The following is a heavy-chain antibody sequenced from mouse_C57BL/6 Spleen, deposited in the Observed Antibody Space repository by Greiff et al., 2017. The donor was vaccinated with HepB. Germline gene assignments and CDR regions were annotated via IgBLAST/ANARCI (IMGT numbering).Heavy chain of an antibody. CDR1: GFTFSDYG. V-gene: IGHV5-17*01. CDR3: ARLAGAYWYFDV. CDR2: ISSGSSTI. J-gene: IGHJ1*03. Sequence: EVQRVESGGGLVKPGGSLKLSCAASGFTFSDYGLHWVRQAPEKGLEWVAYISSGSSTIYYADTVKGRFTISRDNAKNTLFLQMTSLRSEDTAMYYCARLAGAYWYFDVWGTGTTVTVSS. D-gene: IGHD3-1*01.